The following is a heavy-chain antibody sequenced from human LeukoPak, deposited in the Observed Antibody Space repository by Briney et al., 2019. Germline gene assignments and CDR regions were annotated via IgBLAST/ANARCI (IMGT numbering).Heavy chain of an antibody. D-gene: IGHD3-10*01. Sequence: GGSLRVSCAASGFTFSSYAMSWVRQAPGKGLEWVSSISGSGGSTYYADSVKGRFTISRDNSKNTLYLQMNSLRAEDTAVYYCAKWRGADGSGSYSHCWGQGTLVTVSS. CDR2: ISGSGGST. CDR3: AKWRGADGSGSYSHC. V-gene: IGHV3-23*01. CDR1: GFTFSSYA. J-gene: IGHJ4*02.